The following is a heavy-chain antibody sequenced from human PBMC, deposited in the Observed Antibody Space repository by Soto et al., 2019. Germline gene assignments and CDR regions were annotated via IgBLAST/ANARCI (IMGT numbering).Heavy chain of an antibody. CDR3: ARGNAYYYDSSGYPGSDAFDI. J-gene: IGHJ3*02. D-gene: IGHD3-22*01. CDR2: IYYSGST. V-gene: IGHV4-31*03. CDR1: GGSISSGGYY. Sequence: SETLSLTCTVSGGSISSGGYYWSWIRQHPGKGLEWIGYIYYSGSTYYNPSLKSRVTISVDTSKNQFSLKLSSVTAADTAVYYCARGNAYYYDSSGYPGSDAFDIWGQGKMVTVSS.